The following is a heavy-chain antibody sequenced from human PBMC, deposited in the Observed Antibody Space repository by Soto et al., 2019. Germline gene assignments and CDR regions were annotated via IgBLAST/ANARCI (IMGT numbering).Heavy chain of an antibody. CDR1: GFTFSSDG. CDR3: ARELVVVVTATYYYYYGMDV. J-gene: IGHJ6*02. Sequence: GGSLRLSCAASGFTFSSDGMHWVRQAPGKGLEWVAVIWYDGSNKYYADSVKGRFTISRDNSKNTLYLQMNSLRAEDTAVYYCARELVVVVTATYYYYYGMDVWSQGTTVTVSS. V-gene: IGHV3-33*01. D-gene: IGHD2-21*02. CDR2: IWYDGSNK.